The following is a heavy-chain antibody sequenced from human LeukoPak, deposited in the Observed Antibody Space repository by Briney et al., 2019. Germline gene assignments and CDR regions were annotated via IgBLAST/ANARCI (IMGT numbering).Heavy chain of an antibody. J-gene: IGHJ3*02. Sequence: PGGSLRLSCAASGFTFSSYGMHWVRQAPGKGLEWVAVISYDGSNKYYADSVKGRFTISRDNSKNTLYLQMNGLRAEDTAVYYCAKDRLLTTVVPDAFDIWGQGTMVTVSS. CDR2: ISYDGSNK. V-gene: IGHV3-30*18. CDR3: AKDRLLTTVVPDAFDI. CDR1: GFTFSSYG. D-gene: IGHD4-23*01.